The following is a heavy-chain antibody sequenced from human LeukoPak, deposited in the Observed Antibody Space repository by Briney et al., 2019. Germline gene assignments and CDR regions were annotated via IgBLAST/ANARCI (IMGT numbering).Heavy chain of an antibody. CDR2: IKQDGSEK. CDR3: ASAVDTAMVTFDP. Sequence: GGSLRLSCAASGFTFSSYWMSWVRQAPGKGLEWVANIKQDGSEKYYVDSVKGRFTISRDNAKNSLYLQMNSLRAEDTAVYYCASAVDTAMVTFDPWGQGTLVTVSS. CDR1: GFTFSSYW. J-gene: IGHJ5*02. D-gene: IGHD5-18*01. V-gene: IGHV3-7*01.